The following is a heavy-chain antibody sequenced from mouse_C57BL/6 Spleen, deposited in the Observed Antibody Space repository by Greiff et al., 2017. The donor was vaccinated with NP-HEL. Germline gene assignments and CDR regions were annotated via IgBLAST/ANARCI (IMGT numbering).Heavy chain of an antibody. V-gene: IGHV1-54*01. J-gene: IGHJ4*01. Sequence: VHLVESGAELVRPGTSVKVSCKASGYAFTNYLIEWVKQRPGQGLEWIGVINPGSGGTNYNEKFKGKATLTADKSSSTAYMQLSSLTSEDSAVYFCARAGNYGGFYAMDYWGQGTSVTVSS. CDR3: ARAGNYGGFYAMDY. CDR1: GYAFTNYL. D-gene: IGHD2-1*01. CDR2: INPGSGGT.